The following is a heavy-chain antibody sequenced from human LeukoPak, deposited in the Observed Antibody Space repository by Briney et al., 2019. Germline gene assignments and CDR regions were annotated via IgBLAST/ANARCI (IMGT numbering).Heavy chain of an antibody. CDR3: ARNIWFGESSDGSDI. Sequence: ASLKVSCTASGYTFTIYYMHWVRQSPGQGLEWRGIIKPSGGSTNYAQKFQGRVTMTRDTSISTAYMELSRLTSDDTSMYYCARNIWFGESSDGSDIWGQGTMVTVSS. CDR2: IKPSGGST. V-gene: IGHV1-46*01. J-gene: IGHJ3*02. CDR1: GYTFTIYY. D-gene: IGHD3-10*01.